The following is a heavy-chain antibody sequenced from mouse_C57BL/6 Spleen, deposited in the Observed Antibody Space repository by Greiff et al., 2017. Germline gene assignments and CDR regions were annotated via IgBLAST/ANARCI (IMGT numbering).Heavy chain of an antibody. J-gene: IGHJ2*01. CDR2: IYPGSGST. Sequence: QVQLKQPGAELVKPGASVKMSCKASGYTFTSYWITWVKQRPGQGLEWIGDIYPGSGSTNYNEKFKSKATLTVDTSSSTAYMRLSSLTSEDSAVYYCARASTYFDYWGQGTTLTVSS. D-gene: IGHD1-1*01. CDR1: GYTFTSYW. V-gene: IGHV1-55*01. CDR3: ARASTYFDY.